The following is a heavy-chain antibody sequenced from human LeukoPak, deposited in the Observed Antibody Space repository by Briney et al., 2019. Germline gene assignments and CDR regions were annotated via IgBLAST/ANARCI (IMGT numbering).Heavy chain of an antibody. J-gene: IGHJ4*02. CDR2: IYYSGST. V-gene: IGHV4-59*01. Sequence: SETLSLTCTVSGGSISSYYWSWIRQPPGKGLEWIGYIYYSGSTNYNPSLKSRVTISVDTSKNQFSLKLSSVTAADTAVYYCARNLDFDYWGQGTLVTVSS. CDR3: ARNLDFDY. CDR1: GGSISSYY.